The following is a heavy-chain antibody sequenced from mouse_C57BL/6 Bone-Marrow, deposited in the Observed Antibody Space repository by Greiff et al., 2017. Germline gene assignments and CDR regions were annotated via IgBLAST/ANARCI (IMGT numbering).Heavy chain of an antibody. V-gene: IGHV3-8*01. CDR1: GYSITSDY. J-gene: IGHJ4*01. Sequence: EVKLQESGPGLAKPSQTLSLTCSVTGYSITSDYWHWIRKFPGNKLEYMGYISYSGGTYYNPSLNSRNSITRDTSKNQYYLLLNTVTTADTATYYCASRVVAVYYAMDYWGQGTSVTVSS. CDR2: ISYSGGT. D-gene: IGHD1-1*01. CDR3: ASRVVAVYYAMDY.